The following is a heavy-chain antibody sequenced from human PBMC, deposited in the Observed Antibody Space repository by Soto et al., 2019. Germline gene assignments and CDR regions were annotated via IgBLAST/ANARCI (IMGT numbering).Heavy chain of an antibody. CDR1: GFTFSRSA. Sequence: GGSLRLSCTTSGFTFSRSAMSWVRQAPGKGLEWVSAISGRGLNPYYADSVKGRFTISRDNSNNTLYLQMNSLGVEDTAVYYCARDYYYDSRSSSVNWFDPWGQGTLVTVSS. J-gene: IGHJ5*02. CDR2: ISGRGLNP. CDR3: ARDYYYDSRSSSVNWFDP. V-gene: IGHV3-23*01. D-gene: IGHD3-22*01.